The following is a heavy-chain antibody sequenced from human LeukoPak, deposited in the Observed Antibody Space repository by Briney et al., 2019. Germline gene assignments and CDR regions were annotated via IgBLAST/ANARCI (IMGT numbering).Heavy chain of an antibody. V-gene: IGHV1-69*06. CDR1: GGTFSSYA. CDR3: ARYQTHDYYDSSGYFDY. D-gene: IGHD3-22*01. CDR2: IIPIFGTA. J-gene: IGHJ4*02. Sequence: SVKVSCKASGGTFSSYAISWVRQAPGQGLEWMGGIIPIFGTANYAQKFQGRVTITADKSTSTAYMELSSLRSEDTAVYYCARYQTHDYYDSSGYFDYWGQGTLVTVSS.